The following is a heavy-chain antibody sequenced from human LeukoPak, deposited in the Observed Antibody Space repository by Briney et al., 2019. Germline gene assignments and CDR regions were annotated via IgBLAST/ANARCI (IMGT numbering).Heavy chain of an antibody. V-gene: IGHV4-34*01. CDR3: ARDLCLTGRPCGMDV. CDR2: INHSGST. Sequence: SETLSLTCAVYGGSFSGYYWSWIRQPPGEGLEWVGEINHSGSTNYSPSLKSRVTISVDTSKNQFSLKLSSVTAADTAVYYCARDLCLTGRPCGMDVWGQGTTVTVSS. CDR1: GGSFSGYY. J-gene: IGHJ6*02. D-gene: IGHD3-9*01.